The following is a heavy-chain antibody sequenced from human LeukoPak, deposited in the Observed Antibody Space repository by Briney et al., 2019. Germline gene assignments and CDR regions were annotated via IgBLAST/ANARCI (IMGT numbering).Heavy chain of an antibody. CDR2: ISYDGSNK. D-gene: IGHD2-2*01. Sequence: PGGSLRLSCAASGFTFSSYAMHWVRQAPGKGLEWVAVISYDGSNKYYADSVKGRFTISRDNSKNTLYLQMNSLRAEDTAVYYCARFSWASKVFNSWGQGTLVTVSS. V-gene: IGHV3-30-3*01. CDR3: ARFSWASKVFNS. CDR1: GFTFSSYA. J-gene: IGHJ5*01.